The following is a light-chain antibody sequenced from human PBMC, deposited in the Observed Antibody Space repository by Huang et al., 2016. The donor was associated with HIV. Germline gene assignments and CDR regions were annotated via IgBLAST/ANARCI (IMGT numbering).Light chain of an antibody. V-gene: IGKV3-15*01. CDR2: ETS. CDR1: QSVRTN. Sequence: EIVMTQSPDTLSVSPGERVTLSCRASQSVRTNLAWYQQRPGQPPSLPIYETSTRAPGIPGRFSGSGSGKEFALTISSLQSEDFAVYYCQQYNNWPPALTFGGGTRVEIK. CDR3: QQYNNWPPALT. J-gene: IGKJ4*01.